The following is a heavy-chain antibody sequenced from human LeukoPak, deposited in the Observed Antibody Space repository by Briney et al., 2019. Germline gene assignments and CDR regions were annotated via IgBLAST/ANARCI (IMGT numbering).Heavy chain of an antibody. CDR2: IIPIFGTA. D-gene: IGHD2-2*01. Sequence: GSSVKVSCKASGGTFNSYAISWVRQAPGQGLEWMGGIIPIFGTANYAQKFQGRVTITTDESTSTAYMELSSLRSEDTAVYYCASASDVPECYYYYYMDVWGKGTTVTVSS. CDR3: ASASDVPECYYYYYMDV. J-gene: IGHJ6*03. CDR1: GGTFNSYA. V-gene: IGHV1-69*05.